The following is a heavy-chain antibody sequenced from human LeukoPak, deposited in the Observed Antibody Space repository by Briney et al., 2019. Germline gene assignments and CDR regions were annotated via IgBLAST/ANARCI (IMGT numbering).Heavy chain of an antibody. Sequence: PGGSLRLSCAASGFTFSSYSMNWVRQAPGKGLEWVGFIGSKAYGGTTEYAASVKGRFTISRDDSKSTAYLQMNSLKTEDTAVYYCTRDRELLIRYYFDYWGQGTLVTVSS. CDR1: GFTFSSYS. J-gene: IGHJ4*02. V-gene: IGHV3-49*04. CDR2: IGSKAYGGTT. CDR3: TRDRELLIRYYFDY. D-gene: IGHD1-26*01.